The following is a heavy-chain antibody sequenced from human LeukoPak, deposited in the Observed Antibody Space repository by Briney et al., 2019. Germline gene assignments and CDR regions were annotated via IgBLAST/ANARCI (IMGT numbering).Heavy chain of an antibody. Sequence: PSETLSLTCTVSGGSISSSSYYWGWIRQPPGKGLEWIGSIYYSGSTYYNPSVKSRVTISVDTSKNQFSLQLNSVTPEDTAVYYCARERSIAAAGTINYFDYWGQGTLVTVSS. V-gene: IGHV4-39*07. CDR3: ARERSIAAAGTINYFDY. J-gene: IGHJ4*02. CDR1: GGSISSSSYY. D-gene: IGHD6-13*01. CDR2: IYYSGST.